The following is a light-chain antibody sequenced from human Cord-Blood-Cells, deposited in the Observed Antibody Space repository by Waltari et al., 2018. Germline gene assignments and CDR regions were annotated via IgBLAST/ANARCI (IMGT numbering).Light chain of an antibody. CDR1: ALPKQY. Sequence: SYELTQPPSVSVSPGQTARITCSGEALPKQYAYWYQQKPGQAPVLVIYKDSERPSGIPERFSGSSSGTTVTLTISGVHAEDEADYYCQSADSSGTYVFGTGTKVTVL. J-gene: IGLJ1*01. V-gene: IGLV3-25*03. CDR2: KDS. CDR3: QSADSSGTYV.